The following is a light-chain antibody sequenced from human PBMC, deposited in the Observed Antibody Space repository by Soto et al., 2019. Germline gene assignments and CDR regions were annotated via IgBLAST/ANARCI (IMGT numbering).Light chain of an antibody. V-gene: IGLV2-14*01. CDR1: SSDVGGYNY. CDR2: DVS. J-gene: IGLJ2*01. Sequence: QSALTQPASVSGSSGQSITISCTGTSSDVGGYNYVSWYQQHPGKAPKLMIYDVSNRPSGVSNRFSGSNSGNTASLTISGLQAEDEADYSCSSYTSSSTPVVFGGVTQLTVL. CDR3: SSYTSSSTPVV.